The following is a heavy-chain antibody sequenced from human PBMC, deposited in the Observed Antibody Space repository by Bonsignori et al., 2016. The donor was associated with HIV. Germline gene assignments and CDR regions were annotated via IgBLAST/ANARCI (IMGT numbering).Heavy chain of an antibody. D-gene: IGHD1-26*01. V-gene: IGHV4-4*07. CDR3: ARAIGGYSGSYNYYYYMDV. CDR2: IYTSGST. Sequence: WIRQPPGKGLEWIGRIYTSGSTNYNPSLKSRVTMSVDTSKNQFSLKLSSVTAADTAVYYCARAIGGYSGSYNYYYYMDVWGKGTTVTVSS. J-gene: IGHJ6*03.